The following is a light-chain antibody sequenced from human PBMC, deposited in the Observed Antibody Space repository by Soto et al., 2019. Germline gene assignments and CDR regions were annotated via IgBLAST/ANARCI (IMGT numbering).Light chain of an antibody. CDR3: QQYNSYSPWT. V-gene: IGKV1-5*01. Sequence: DIQMTQSPSTLPASVGDRVTITCRASQSISNWLAWYQQKPGKAPKLLIYDASSLESGVPSRFSGSGSGTEFTLTISSLQPDDFATYYCQQYNSYSPWTFGQGTKGDVK. CDR2: DAS. J-gene: IGKJ1*01. CDR1: QSISNW.